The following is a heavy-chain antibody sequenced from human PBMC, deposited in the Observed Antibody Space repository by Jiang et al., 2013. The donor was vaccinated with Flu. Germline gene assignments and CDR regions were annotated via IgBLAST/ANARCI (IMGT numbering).Heavy chain of an antibody. Sequence: PGKGLEWVSAVSGSGSSTYYADSVKGRFTISRDNSKNTLYLQMNSLRAEDTAVYYCAKISTWGQGTLVTVSS. J-gene: IGHJ5*02. CDR2: VSGSGSST. V-gene: IGHV3-23*01. CDR3: AKIST.